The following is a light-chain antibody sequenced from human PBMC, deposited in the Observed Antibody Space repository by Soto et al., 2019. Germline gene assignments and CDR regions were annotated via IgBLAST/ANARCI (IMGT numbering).Light chain of an antibody. CDR2: PVS. Sequence: DIVMTQTPLSSPVTLGQPASISCRSSQSLVHSDGNTYLTWFHQRPGQPPRLLIYPVSTRFSGVTDRFSGGGAGTDFTLKISRVEGEDVGVYYCMQAKEFPYTFGQGTKLEIK. CDR3: MQAKEFPYT. V-gene: IGKV2-24*01. CDR1: QSLVHSDGNTY. J-gene: IGKJ2*01.